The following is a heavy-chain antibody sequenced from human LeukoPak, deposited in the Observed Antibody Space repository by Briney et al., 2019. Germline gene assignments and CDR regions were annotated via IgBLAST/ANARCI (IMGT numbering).Heavy chain of an antibody. CDR3: ARAPGDYYDSSGLFYYYYYYMDV. CDR2: ISSSSSYI. CDR1: GFTFSSYS. D-gene: IGHD3-22*01. V-gene: IGHV3-21*01. J-gene: IGHJ6*03. Sequence: PGGSLRLSCAASGFTFSSYSMNWVRQAPGKGLECVSSISSSSSYIYYADSVKGRFTISRDNAKNSLYLQMNSLRAEDTAVYYCARAPGDYYDSSGLFYYYYYYMDVWGKGTTVTVSS.